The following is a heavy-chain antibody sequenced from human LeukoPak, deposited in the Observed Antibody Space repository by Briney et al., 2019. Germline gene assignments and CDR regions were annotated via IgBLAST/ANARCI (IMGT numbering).Heavy chain of an antibody. J-gene: IGHJ4*02. V-gene: IGHV1-69*06. Sequence: SVKVSCKASGYTFTGHYMHWVRQAPGQGLEWMGGIMPISGTANYAQKFQGRVTITADKPTNTAYMELSSLRSEDTAVYYCASGRTDIVVVPATLRNYYFDYWGQGTLVTVSS. CDR2: IMPISGTA. CDR3: ASGRTDIVVVPATLRNYYFDY. D-gene: IGHD2-2*01. CDR1: GYTFTGHY.